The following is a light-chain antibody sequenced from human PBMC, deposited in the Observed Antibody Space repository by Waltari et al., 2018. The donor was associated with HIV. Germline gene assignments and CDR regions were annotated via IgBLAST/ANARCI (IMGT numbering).Light chain of an antibody. CDR1: SSNIGNNY. Sequence: QSVLTQPPSASGTPGQRVTISCSGSSSNIGNNYVYWYHQLPGTAPKLLSYRSNQRPSGVPDRFSGSKSGTSASLAISGLRSEDEADYYCAAWDDGLSGPVFGGGTKLTVL. J-gene: IGLJ3*02. V-gene: IGLV1-47*01. CDR2: RSN. CDR3: AAWDDGLSGPV.